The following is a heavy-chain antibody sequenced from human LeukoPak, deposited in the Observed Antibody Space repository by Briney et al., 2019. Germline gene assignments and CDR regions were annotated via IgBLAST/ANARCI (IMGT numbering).Heavy chain of an antibody. D-gene: IGHD4-17*01. V-gene: IGHV3-66*01. CDR1: GFTVSSNY. CDR2: IHDGGGT. CDR3: ARGLRYGDY. J-gene: IGHJ4*02. Sequence: GGSLRLSCAASGFTVSSNYMNWVRQAPGKGLEWVSVIHDGGGTHYADSVKGRFIISRDDSKNTVDLQMNSLRDEDTAVYYCARGLRYGDYWGQGTLVTVSS.